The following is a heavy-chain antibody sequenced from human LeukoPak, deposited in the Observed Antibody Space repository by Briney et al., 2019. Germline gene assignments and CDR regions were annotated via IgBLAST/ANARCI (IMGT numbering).Heavy chain of an antibody. Sequence: SETLSLTCTVSGGSISSSSYYWGWIRQPPGKGLGWIGSIYYSWRTYYNPSLKSRVTISVDTSKNQFSLKLSSLTAADTAVYYCARHRAYYDILTGYPGGFGYWGQGTLVTVSS. V-gene: IGHV4-39*01. J-gene: IGHJ4*02. CDR2: IYYSWRT. D-gene: IGHD3-9*01. CDR3: ARHRAYYDILTGYPGGFGY. CDR1: GGSISSSSYY.